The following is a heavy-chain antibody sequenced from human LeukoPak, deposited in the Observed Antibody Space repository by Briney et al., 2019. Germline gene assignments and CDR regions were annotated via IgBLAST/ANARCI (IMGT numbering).Heavy chain of an antibody. CDR2: ISGSGGST. D-gene: IGHD5-18*01. J-gene: IGHJ4*02. V-gene: IGHV3-23*01. Sequence: PGGSLRLSCAASGFTFSSYGMSWVRQAPGKGLEWVSAISGSGGSTYYADSVKGRFTISRDNAKNSLYLQMNSLRAEDTAVYYCARDGIYSYREARSWVFDYWGQGTLVTVSS. CDR1: GFTFSSYG. CDR3: ARDGIYSYREARSWVFDY.